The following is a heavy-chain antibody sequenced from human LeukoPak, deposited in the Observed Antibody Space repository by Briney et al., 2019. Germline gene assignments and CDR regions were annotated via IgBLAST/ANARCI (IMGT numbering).Heavy chain of an antibody. D-gene: IGHD4-17*01. J-gene: IGHJ4*02. CDR3: ARGTMTTVTYYFDF. CDR2: INHSGGT. CDR1: GGSFSGYY. Sequence: SETLSLTCAVHGGSFSGYYWSWIRQPPGKGLEWIGEINHSGGTNYNPSLKSRVTISVDTSKNQFSLKLSSVTAADSAVYYCARGTMTTVTYYFDFWGQGTLVTVSS. V-gene: IGHV4-34*01.